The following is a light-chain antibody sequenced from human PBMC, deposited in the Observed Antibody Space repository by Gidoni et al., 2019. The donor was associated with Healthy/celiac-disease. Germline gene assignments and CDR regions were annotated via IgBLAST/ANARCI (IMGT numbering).Light chain of an antibody. CDR3: QSYDSSLSAVV. V-gene: IGLV1-40*01. J-gene: IGLJ2*01. CDR2: VTS. Sequence: QSALTQPPPVSGAPGQGVTIACTGSSPTIGAGYDVHWYQQLPGAAPKPLIYVTSTRPSGVPDRFSASTSGTSASLAITGLQAEDEADYYCQSYDSSLSAVVFGGGTKLTVL. CDR1: SPTIGAGYD.